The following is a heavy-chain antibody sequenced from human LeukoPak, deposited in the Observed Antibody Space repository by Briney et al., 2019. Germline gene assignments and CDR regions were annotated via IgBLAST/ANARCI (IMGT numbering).Heavy chain of an antibody. Sequence: ASVKVSCKASGYTFTSYGISWVRQAPGQGLEWMGIINPSGGSTSYAQKFQGRVTMTRDMSTSTVYMELSSLRSEDTAVYYCARDVAVAGTPAPDYWGQGTLVTVSS. J-gene: IGHJ4*02. D-gene: IGHD6-19*01. CDR2: INPSGGST. V-gene: IGHV1-46*01. CDR1: GYTFTSYG. CDR3: ARDVAVAGTPAPDY.